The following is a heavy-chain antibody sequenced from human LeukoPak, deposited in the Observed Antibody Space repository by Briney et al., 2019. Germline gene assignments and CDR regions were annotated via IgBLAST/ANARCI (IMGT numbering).Heavy chain of an antibody. CDR3: ARGGIAAAAYYFDY. Sequence: ASVQVSCKASGYTFTGYYMYWVRQAPGQGLEWMGWINPNSGGTNYAQKFQGWVTMTRDTSISTAYMELSKLRSDDTAVYYCARGGIAAAAYYFDYWGQGTLVTVSS. D-gene: IGHD6-13*01. J-gene: IGHJ4*02. V-gene: IGHV1-2*04. CDR1: GYTFTGYY. CDR2: INPNSGGT.